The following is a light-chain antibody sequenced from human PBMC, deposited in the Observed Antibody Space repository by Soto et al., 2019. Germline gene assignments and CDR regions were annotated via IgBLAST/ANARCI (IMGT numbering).Light chain of an antibody. CDR2: AVT. Sequence: QSALTQPASVSGSPGQSITISCTGTSSDVGGYNYVSWYQQHPGKAPKLMIYAVTDRPSGVSSRFSGSKSGNTASLTISGLQAEDDADYYCSSYTSSSTLFGTGPKVTVL. CDR3: SSYTSSSTL. CDR1: SSDVGGYNY. J-gene: IGLJ1*01. V-gene: IGLV2-14*01.